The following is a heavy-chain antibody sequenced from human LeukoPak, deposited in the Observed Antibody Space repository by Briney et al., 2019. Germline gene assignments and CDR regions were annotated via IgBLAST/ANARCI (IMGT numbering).Heavy chain of an antibody. CDR3: ARRSGYGDSRRPFDY. CDR1: GASISSGSYY. J-gene: IGHJ4*02. Sequence: AETLSLTCTVSGASISSGSYYWGWIRPPPGKGLVWIATMSDGSTFYGPSLKSRVTISVDTSQNQFSLKLDSVTAADTAVYYCARRSGYGDSRRPFDYWGQGTLVTVSS. V-gene: IGHV4-39*01. CDR2: MSDGST. D-gene: IGHD4-17*01.